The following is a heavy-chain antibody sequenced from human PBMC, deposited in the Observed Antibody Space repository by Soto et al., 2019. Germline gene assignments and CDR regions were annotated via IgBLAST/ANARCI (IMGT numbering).Heavy chain of an antibody. V-gene: IGHV1-69*06. CDR3: ARTLVVAATNYYYGMDV. CDR2: IIPIFGTA. CDR1: GGTFSSYA. Sequence: SVKVSCKASGGTFSSYAISWVRQAPGQGLERMGGIIPIFGTANYAQKFQGRVTITADKSTSTAYMELSSLRSEDTAVYYCARTLVVAATNYYYGMDVWGQGTTVTVSS. J-gene: IGHJ6*02. D-gene: IGHD2-15*01.